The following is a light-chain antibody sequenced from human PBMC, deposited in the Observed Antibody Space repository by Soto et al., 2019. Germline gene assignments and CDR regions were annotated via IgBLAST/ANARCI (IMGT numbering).Light chain of an antibody. J-gene: IGKJ1*01. CDR2: GTS. CDR3: QQYGSSPPT. Sequence: EIVLTQSPGTLSLSPGERATLSCRASQSVTNNYLAWYQRKPGQPPRLLIYGTSYRSTDIPRRFSGSGSGTDFTLTITRLEPEDFAVNYCQQYGSSPPTFGQGTKVEI. V-gene: IGKV3-20*01. CDR1: QSVTNNY.